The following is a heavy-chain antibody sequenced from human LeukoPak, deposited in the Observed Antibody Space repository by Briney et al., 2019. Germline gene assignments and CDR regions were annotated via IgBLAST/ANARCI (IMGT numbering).Heavy chain of an antibody. V-gene: IGHV4-59*01. CDR1: GGSISTYY. Sequence: SETLSLTCTVSGGSISTYYWSWIRQPPGKGLEWIGYIYYSGSTNYNPSLKSRVTISVDTSRNQFSLKLSSVPAADTAVYYCXXXXXXXXXSGYYRGHAFDIWGQGTMVTVSS. D-gene: IGHD3-22*01. J-gene: IGHJ3*02. CDR2: IYYSGST. CDR3: XXXXXXXXXSGYYRGHAFDI.